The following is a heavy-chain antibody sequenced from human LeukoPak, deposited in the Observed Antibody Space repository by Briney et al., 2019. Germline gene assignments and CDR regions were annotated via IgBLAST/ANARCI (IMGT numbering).Heavy chain of an antibody. CDR3: ARHRGSGLAPNWFDP. CDR1: GGSISSSSYY. CDR2: IYYSGST. J-gene: IGHJ5*02. D-gene: IGHD3-3*01. Sequence: SSETLSLTCTVSGGSISSSSYYWGWIRQPPGKGLEWIGYIYYSGSTNYNPSLKSRVTISVDTSKNQFSLKLSSVTAADTAVYYCARHRGSGLAPNWFDPWGQGTLVTVSS. V-gene: IGHV4-61*05.